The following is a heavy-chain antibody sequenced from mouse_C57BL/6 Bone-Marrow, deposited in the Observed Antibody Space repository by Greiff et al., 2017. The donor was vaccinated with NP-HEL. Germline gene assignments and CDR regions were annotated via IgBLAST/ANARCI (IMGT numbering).Heavy chain of an antibody. V-gene: IGHV10-1*01. J-gene: IGHJ2*01. CDR1: GFSFNTYA. D-gene: IGHD2-3*01. Sequence: EADGGLVQPKGSLKLSCAASGFSFNTYAMNWVRQAPGKGLEWVARIRSKSNNYATYYADSLIDRFTISSDDSESMLYLQKNNLKTEDAAMYYCGGRGYDGYYLDYWGQGTTLTVSS. CDR2: IRSKSNNYAT. CDR3: GGRGYDGYYLDY.